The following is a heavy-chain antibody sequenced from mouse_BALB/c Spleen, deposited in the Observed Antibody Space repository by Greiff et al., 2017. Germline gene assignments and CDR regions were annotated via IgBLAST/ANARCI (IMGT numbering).Heavy chain of an antibody. CDR1: GFTFSSYG. CDR2: ISSGGSYT. J-gene: IGHJ2*01. D-gene: IGHD2-14*01. Sequence: EVQLVESGGDLVKPGGSLKLSCAASGFTFSSYGMSWVRQTPDKRLEWVATISSGGSYTYYPDSVKGRFTISRDNAKNTLYLQMSSLKSEDTAMYYCARQGYDGFDYWGQGTTLTVSS. V-gene: IGHV5-6*01. CDR3: ARQGYDGFDY.